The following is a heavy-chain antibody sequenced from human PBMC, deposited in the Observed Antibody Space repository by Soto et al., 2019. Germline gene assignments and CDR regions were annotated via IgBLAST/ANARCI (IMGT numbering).Heavy chain of an antibody. J-gene: IGHJ6*02. D-gene: IGHD2-15*01. V-gene: IGHV1-18*01. Sequence: QVQLVQSGAEVKKPGASVKVSCKASGYTFTSYGISWVRQAPGQGLEWMGWISAYNGNTNYAQKLQGRVTMTTDTSTSKAYMELRSLKSDDTAVYYCARDGVVVVAATRSDGSTPYYYYGMDVWGQGTTVTVSS. CDR3: ARDGVVVVAATRSDGSTPYYYYGMDV. CDR1: GYTFTSYG. CDR2: ISAYNGNT.